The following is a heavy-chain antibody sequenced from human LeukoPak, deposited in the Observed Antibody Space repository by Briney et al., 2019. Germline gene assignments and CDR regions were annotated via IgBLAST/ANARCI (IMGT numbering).Heavy chain of an antibody. V-gene: IGHV3-21*01. J-gene: IGHJ4*02. CDR1: GFTFSSYS. D-gene: IGHD4-23*01. Sequence: GGSLRLSCAASGFTFSSYSMNWVRQAPGKGLEWVSSISSSSSYIYYADSVKGRFTISRDNAKNSLYLQINSLRAEDTAVYYCARDSEVTTVVTPGFDYWGQRTLVTVSS. CDR2: ISSSSSYI. CDR3: ARDSEVTTVVTPGFDY.